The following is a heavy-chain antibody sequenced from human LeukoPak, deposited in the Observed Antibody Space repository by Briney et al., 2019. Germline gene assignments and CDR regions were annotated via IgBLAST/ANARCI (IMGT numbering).Heavy chain of an antibody. D-gene: IGHD3-9*01. CDR2: IISSSSYT. CDR1: GFTFSDFY. J-gene: IGHJ4*02. CDR3: ARMVLYDILTGYYL. Sequence: GGSLRLSCAASGFTFSDFYMGWVRQAPGKGLEWVSYIISSSSYTNYADSVKGRFTISRDNAKNSLYLQMNSLRAEDTAVYYCARMVLYDILTGYYLWGQGTLVTVSS. V-gene: IGHV3-11*03.